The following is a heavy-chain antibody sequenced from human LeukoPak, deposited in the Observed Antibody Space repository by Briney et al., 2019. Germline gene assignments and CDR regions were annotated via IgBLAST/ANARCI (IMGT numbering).Heavy chain of an antibody. Sequence: TGGSLRLSCAASGFTFSSYGMHWVRQAPGKGLEWVAFIRYDGSNKYYADSVKGRFTISRDNSKNTLYLQMNSLRAEDTAVYYCAKDGYSSSWYWVLLYYMDVWGKGTTVTISS. D-gene: IGHD6-13*01. CDR2: IRYDGSNK. J-gene: IGHJ6*03. CDR3: AKDGYSSSWYWVLLYYMDV. V-gene: IGHV3-30*02. CDR1: GFTFSSYG.